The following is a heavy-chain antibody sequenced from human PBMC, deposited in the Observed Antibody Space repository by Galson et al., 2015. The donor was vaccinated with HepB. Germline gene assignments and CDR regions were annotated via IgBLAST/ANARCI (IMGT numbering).Heavy chain of an antibody. CDR1: GFTFSSYA. Sequence: SLRLSCAASGFTFSSYAMTWVRQAPGKGLAWVSTISGSGVSTYYADSVKGRSTISRDNSRDTLYLQMNSLRTEDTAVYYCARDFGGYDQGCDYWGQGTLVTVSS. J-gene: IGHJ4*02. V-gene: IGHV3-23*01. CDR2: ISGSGVST. D-gene: IGHD5-12*01. CDR3: ARDFGGYDQGCDY.